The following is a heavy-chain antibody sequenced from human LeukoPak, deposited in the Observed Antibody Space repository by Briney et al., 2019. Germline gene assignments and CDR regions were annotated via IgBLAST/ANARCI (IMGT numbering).Heavy chain of an antibody. Sequence: PGGSLRLSCAASGFTFSKYYMSWIRQAPGKGLEWISYIVNSGGTTSYADSVQGRFTISGDDAKNSLYLQMNSLRAEDTAVYYCAKEPYYYDSSGYSLDYWGQGTLVTVSS. J-gene: IGHJ4*02. CDR3: AKEPYYYDSSGYSLDY. CDR2: IVNSGGTT. V-gene: IGHV3-11*01. D-gene: IGHD3-22*01. CDR1: GFTFSKYY.